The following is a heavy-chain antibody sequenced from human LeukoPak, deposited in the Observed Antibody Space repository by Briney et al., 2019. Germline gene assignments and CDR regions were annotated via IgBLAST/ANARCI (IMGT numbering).Heavy chain of an antibody. V-gene: IGHV1-69*15. D-gene: IGHD1-1*01. CDR1: ADTFSTYT. CDR2: VIPIFGTT. J-gene: IGHJ6*03. CDR3: ARGGCNSGDNYYFYYLDV. Sequence: GSSVKVSCKASADTFSTYTISWVRQAPGQGLEWMGRVIPIFGTTNYAPNFQGRVTITADESTSTVYMELRSLTSQDTAVYFCARGGCNSGDNYYFYYLDVWGNGTTVTVSS.